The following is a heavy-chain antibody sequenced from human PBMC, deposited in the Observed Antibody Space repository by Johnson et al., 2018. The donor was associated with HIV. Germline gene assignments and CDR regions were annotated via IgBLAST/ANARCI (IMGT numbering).Heavy chain of an antibody. D-gene: IGHD6-13*01. J-gene: IGHJ3*01. CDR3: AKDFGSSSWHAFDV. V-gene: IGHV3-30*18. Sequence: QVQLVESGGGVVQPGRSLRLSCAASGFTFRSYGMHWVRQAPGTGPEWVAVISYDGRNKYYADSVKGRFTISRDNSKNTLYLQMNNLRAEDTSVYYCAKDFGSSSWHAFDVWGQGTMVTVSS. CDR1: GFTFRSYG. CDR2: ISYDGRNK.